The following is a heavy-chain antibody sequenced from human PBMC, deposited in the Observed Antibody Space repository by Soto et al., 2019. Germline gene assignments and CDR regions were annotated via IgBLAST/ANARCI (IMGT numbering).Heavy chain of an antibody. CDR3: ASTPRWELRYYYYGMDV. V-gene: IGHV5-10-1*01. Sequence: GETLKISCKGSGYSFTSYWISWVRQMPGKGLEWMGRIDPSDSYTNYSPSFQGHVTISADKSISTAYLQWSSLKASDTAMYYCASTPRWELRYYYYGMDVWGQGTTVTVSS. D-gene: IGHD1-26*01. CDR2: IDPSDSYT. CDR1: GYSFTSYW. J-gene: IGHJ6*02.